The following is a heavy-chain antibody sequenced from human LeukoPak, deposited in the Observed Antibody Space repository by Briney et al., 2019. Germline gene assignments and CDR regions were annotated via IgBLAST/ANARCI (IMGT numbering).Heavy chain of an antibody. D-gene: IGHD3-3*01. J-gene: IGHJ4*02. V-gene: IGHV3-23*01. Sequence: GGSLRLSCAASGLAFSSYAMSWVRQAPGKGLEWVSTISVASNTFYAGSVKGRFTISRDNSRNTVYLQMTSLRAGDTAVYYCADYGVSGVRNNFYWGQGTLVTVSS. CDR1: GLAFSSYA. CDR3: ADYGVSGVRNNFY. CDR2: ISVASNT.